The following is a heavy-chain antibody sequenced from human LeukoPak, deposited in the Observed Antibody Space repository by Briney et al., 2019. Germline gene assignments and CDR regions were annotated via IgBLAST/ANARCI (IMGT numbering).Heavy chain of an antibody. V-gene: IGHV3-53*01. CDR1: GFSVSASY. D-gene: IGHD3-22*01. J-gene: IGHJ4*02. CDR2: LSSGGTT. Sequence: GGSLRLSCAASGFSVSASYMSWVRQAPGKGLEWVSILSSGGTTYYADSVQGRFSISRDNSQNMLYLQMSSLRTEDTAVYYCTRDNNGYFYWGQGTLVTVSS. CDR3: TRDNNGYFY.